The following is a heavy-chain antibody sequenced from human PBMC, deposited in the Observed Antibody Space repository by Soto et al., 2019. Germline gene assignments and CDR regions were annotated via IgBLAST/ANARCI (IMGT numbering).Heavy chain of an antibody. CDR1: GFALSGYW. D-gene: IGHD2-21*02. Sequence: QSGGSLRLSCAASGFALSGYWMTWVRQAPGKGLEWVASINPDGTLKYYVDPVKGRFTISRDNADNSLFLQMISLRVEDTAVYYCARWESGDWYLGIWGQGTLVTVSS. CDR3: ARWESGDWYLGI. CDR2: INPDGTLK. V-gene: IGHV3-7*03. J-gene: IGHJ4*02.